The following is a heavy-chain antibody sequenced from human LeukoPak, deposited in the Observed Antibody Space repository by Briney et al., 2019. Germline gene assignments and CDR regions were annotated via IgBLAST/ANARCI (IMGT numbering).Heavy chain of an antibody. CDR2: IKQDGSEK. Sequence: GGSLRLSCAASGFTFSSYAMSWVRRAPGKGLEWVANIKQDGSEKYYVDSVKGRFTISRDNAKNSLYLQMNSLRAEDTAVYYCARDGHTVTYAFDIWGQGTMVTVSS. V-gene: IGHV3-7*01. D-gene: IGHD4-11*01. J-gene: IGHJ3*02. CDR3: ARDGHTVTYAFDI. CDR1: GFTFSSYA.